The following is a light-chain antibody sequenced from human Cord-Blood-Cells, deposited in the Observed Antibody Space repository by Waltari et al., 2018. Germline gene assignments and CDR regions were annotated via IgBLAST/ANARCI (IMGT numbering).Light chain of an antibody. V-gene: IGKV1-5*03. CDR2: KAS. J-gene: IGKJ1*01. CDR3: QQYNSWT. Sequence: IQMTQSPSTLSASVGDRVTITCRASQSLSSWLAWYQQKPGKAPKLLIYKASSLESGVPSRFGGSESGTEFTLTSSRLQPDDFAAYYCQQYNSWTFGQGTKVEI. CDR1: QSLSSW.